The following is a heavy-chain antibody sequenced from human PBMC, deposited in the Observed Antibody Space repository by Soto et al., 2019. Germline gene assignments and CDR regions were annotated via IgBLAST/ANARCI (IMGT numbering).Heavy chain of an antibody. Sequence: PSETQSLTRPFSGVSISSYYWSWIRQPPGKGLEWIGYIYFRGSTNYNPSLKSRVTISVDTSKNQFSLKLSSVTAADTAVYYCASHMVRGVPFGYWGQGTLVTVS. V-gene: IGHV4-59*08. CDR2: IYFRGST. CDR1: GVSISSYY. D-gene: IGHD3-10*01. CDR3: ASHMVRGVPFGY. J-gene: IGHJ4*02.